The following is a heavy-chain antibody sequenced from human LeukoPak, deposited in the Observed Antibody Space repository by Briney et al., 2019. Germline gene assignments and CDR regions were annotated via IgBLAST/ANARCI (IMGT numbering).Heavy chain of an antibody. J-gene: IGHJ1*01. CDR1: GFTFGSYA. V-gene: IGHV3-23*01. CDR3: VKGRIATPGYAEKFLY. CDR2: IGGTGGGT. D-gene: IGHD6-13*01. Sequence: PGGSLRLSCAVSGFTFGSYAMSWVRQTPGKGLQRVSAIGGTGGGTIYADSVKGRFTISRDNSKNTVYLQMNSLRVEDAAVCYCVKGRIATPGYAEKFLYWGQGTRVIVSS.